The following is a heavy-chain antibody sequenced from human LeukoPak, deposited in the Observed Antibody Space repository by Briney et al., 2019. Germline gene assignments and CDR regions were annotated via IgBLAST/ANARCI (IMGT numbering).Heavy chain of an antibody. CDR2: IYYSGST. D-gene: IGHD3-10*01. J-gene: IGHJ4*02. CDR1: GGSISSYY. Sequence: SETLSLTCTVSGGSISSYYWSWIRQPPGKGLEWIGYIYYSGSTNYNPSLKSRVTISVDTSKNQFSLKLSSVTAADTAVYYCARQRITIVQGDPYYFDYWGQGTLVTVSS. CDR3: ARQRITIVQGDPYYFDY. V-gene: IGHV4-59*08.